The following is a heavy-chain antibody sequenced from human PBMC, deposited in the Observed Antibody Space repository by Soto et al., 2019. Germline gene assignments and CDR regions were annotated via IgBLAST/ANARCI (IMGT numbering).Heavy chain of an antibody. Sequence: ASVKVSCKAYGYTFTSYGISWVRQAPGQGLEWMGRISACNGNTKYSQKLQGRVTITRDSSASTAYMELSSLRSEDTAVYYCASGSVAGQDYFDYWG. J-gene: IGHJ4*01. CDR2: ISACNGNT. CDR1: GYTFTSYG. CDR3: ASGSVAGQDYFDY. V-gene: IGHV1-18*01. D-gene: IGHD6-19*01.